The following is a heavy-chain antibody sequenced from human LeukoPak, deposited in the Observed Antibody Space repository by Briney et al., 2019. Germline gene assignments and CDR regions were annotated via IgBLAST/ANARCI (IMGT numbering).Heavy chain of an antibody. Sequence: GGSLRLSCAASGFTFSGSAMHWVRQASGKGLEWVGRIRSKANNYATAYAASVKGRFSISRDDSKDTAYLQMNSLKTEDTAVYYCARRSDNSAYGMDVWGQGTTVTVSS. CDR1: GFTFSGSA. CDR2: IRSKANNYAT. V-gene: IGHV3-73*01. J-gene: IGHJ6*02. D-gene: IGHD3-22*01. CDR3: ARRSDNSAYGMDV.